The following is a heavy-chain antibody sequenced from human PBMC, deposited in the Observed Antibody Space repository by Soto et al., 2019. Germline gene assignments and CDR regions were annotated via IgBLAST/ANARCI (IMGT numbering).Heavy chain of an antibody. CDR1: GYTFTSYG. J-gene: IGHJ5*02. CDR3: ARGYCSSTSCYAGMFYGWFDP. V-gene: IGHV1-18*01. D-gene: IGHD2-2*01. Sequence: ASVKVSCKASGYTFTSYGISWVRQAPGQGLEWMGWISAYNGNTNYAQKLQGRVTMTTDTSTSTAYMELRSLRSDDTAVYYCARGYCSSTSCYAGMFYGWFDPWGQGTLVTVSS. CDR2: ISAYNGNT.